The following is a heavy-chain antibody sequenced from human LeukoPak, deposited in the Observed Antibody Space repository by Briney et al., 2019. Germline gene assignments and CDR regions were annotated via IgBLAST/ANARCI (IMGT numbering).Heavy chain of an antibody. D-gene: IGHD5-12*01. Sequence: PGGSLRLSCAASGFTFTNYAMNWVRQAPGKGLEWVSVIYSGGSTYYADSVKGRFTISRDNSKNTLYLQMNSLRAEDTAVYYCAGSRSGYDLYLDYRGQGTLVTVPS. CDR2: IYSGGST. V-gene: IGHV3-53*01. CDR3: AGSRSGYDLYLDY. J-gene: IGHJ4*02. CDR1: GFTFTNYA.